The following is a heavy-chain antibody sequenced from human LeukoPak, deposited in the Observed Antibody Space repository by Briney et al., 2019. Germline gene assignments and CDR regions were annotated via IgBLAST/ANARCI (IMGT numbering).Heavy chain of an antibody. CDR2: ISWNNGSI. J-gene: IGHJ4*02. Sequence: PGGSLRLSCAASGFTFDDYAMHWVRQAPGKGLEWVSGISWNNGSIGYADSVKGRFTISRDNAKNSLYLQMNSLRAEDTALYYCAKDSSTVVTYYFDYWGQGTLVTVSS. V-gene: IGHV3-9*01. D-gene: IGHD4-23*01. CDR3: AKDSSTVVTYYFDY. CDR1: GFTFDDYA.